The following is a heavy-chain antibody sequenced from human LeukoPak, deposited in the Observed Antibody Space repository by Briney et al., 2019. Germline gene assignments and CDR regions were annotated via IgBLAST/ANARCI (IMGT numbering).Heavy chain of an antibody. Sequence: PGGSLRLSCAASGFTFSSYAMHWVRQAPGKGLEWVAVISYDGSNKYYADSVKGRFTISRDNSKNTLYLQMNSLRAEDTAVYYCAREFGFHWGQGTLVTVSS. V-gene: IGHV3-30*04. CDR2: ISYDGSNK. D-gene: IGHD3-10*01. CDR1: GFTFSSYA. CDR3: AREFGFH. J-gene: IGHJ4*02.